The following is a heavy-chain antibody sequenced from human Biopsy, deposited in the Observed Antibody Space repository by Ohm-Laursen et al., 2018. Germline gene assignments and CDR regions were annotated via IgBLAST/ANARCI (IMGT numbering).Heavy chain of an antibody. CDR3: ARSRGSSGIATIYYYGMDV. CDR1: GFNSRVYP. J-gene: IGHJ6*02. V-gene: IGHV3-21*01. Sequence: SLRLSCAASGFNSRVYPMTWVRQAPGKGLEWVSTISSSSDNIYCVDSVKGRFTISRDNAKNSLYLQMNSMRAEDTAVYYCARSRGSSGIATIYYYGMDVWGQGTTVTVS. D-gene: IGHD3-10*01. CDR2: ISSSSDNI.